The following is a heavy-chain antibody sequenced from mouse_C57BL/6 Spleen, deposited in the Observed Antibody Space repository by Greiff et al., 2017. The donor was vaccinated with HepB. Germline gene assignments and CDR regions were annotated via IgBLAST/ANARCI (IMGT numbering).Heavy chain of an antibody. V-gene: IGHV1-53*01. CDR1: GYTFTSYW. Sequence: QVHVKQPGTELVKPGASVKLSCKASGYTFTSYWMHWVKQRPGQGLEWIGNINPSNGGTNYNEKFKSKATLTVDKSSSTAYMQLSSLTSEDSAVYYCAREKDSSGYFDYWGQGTTLTVSS. J-gene: IGHJ2*01. D-gene: IGHD3-2*02. CDR2: INPSNGGT. CDR3: AREKDSSGYFDY.